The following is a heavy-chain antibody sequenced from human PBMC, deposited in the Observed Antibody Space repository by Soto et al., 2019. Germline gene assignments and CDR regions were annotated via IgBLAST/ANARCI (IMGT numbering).Heavy chain of an antibody. D-gene: IGHD1-7*01. CDR1: GGSVSSGSYY. CDR3: ARVEYNWNSIFDY. V-gene: IGHV4-61*01. CDR2: IYYSGST. J-gene: IGHJ4*02. Sequence: ASETLSLTCTVSGGSVSSGSYYWSWIRQPPGKGLEWIGYIYYSGSTNYNPSLKSRVTISVDTSKNQFSLKLSSVTAADTAVYYCARVEYNWNSIFDYWGQGTLVTVSS.